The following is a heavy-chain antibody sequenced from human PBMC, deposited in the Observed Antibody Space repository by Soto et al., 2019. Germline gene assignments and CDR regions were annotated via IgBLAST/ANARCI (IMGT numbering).Heavy chain of an antibody. V-gene: IGHV3-53*01. CDR3: ATWHKREHAYDV. CDR1: GFTISCKKY. Sequence: DVQLVESGGGLIQPGESLRLSCAAFGFTISCKKYVAWGRQAPGKRLEWVSALYDLDGSFYSASVKGRFTTSSDSSNTYLYINMHDLRPDDTDVYDCATWHKREHAYDVWGQVTTGTVSS. J-gene: IGHJ3*01. D-gene: IGHD1-1*01. CDR2: LYDLDGS.